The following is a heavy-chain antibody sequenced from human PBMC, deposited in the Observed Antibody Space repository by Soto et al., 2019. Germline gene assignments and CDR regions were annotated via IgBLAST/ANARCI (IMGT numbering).Heavy chain of an antibody. D-gene: IGHD1-20*01. CDR3: ARRLDNALDF. V-gene: IGHV5-51*01. J-gene: IGHJ4*02. CDR2: IYPHDSDT. Sequence: GESLKISCKGSGYNFATYWIGWVRQMPGKGLEWMGIIYPHDSDTRYSPSFQGQVTISANKSISTAYLQWSSLKASDTAIYYCARRLDNALDFWGQGTLVTVSS. CDR1: GYNFATYW.